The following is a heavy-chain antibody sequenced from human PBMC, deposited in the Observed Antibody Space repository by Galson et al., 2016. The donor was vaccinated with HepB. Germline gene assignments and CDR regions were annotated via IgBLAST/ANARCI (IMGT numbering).Heavy chain of an antibody. J-gene: IGHJ6*04. Sequence: SETLSLTCTVSGGSINSYYWSWIRQPPGKGLECVGYISYSGSTNYNPSLKSRVTISLDTSKNQFSLKLTSLTAADTAVYYCARDRTYGLYGMDVWGKGTTVTVSS. CDR1: GGSINSYY. D-gene: IGHD3-10*01. V-gene: IGHV4-59*01. CDR2: ISYSGST. CDR3: ARDRTYGLYGMDV.